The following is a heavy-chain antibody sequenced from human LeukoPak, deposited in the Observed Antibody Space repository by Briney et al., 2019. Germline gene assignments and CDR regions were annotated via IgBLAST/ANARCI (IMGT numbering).Heavy chain of an antibody. V-gene: IGHV3-7*03. CDR3: VKNDGWFHLAQ. CDR1: GFYFRDHW. Sequence: GGSLRLSCAASGFYFRDHWMDWVRQAPGKGLEWVGHIKTDGSESYYLDSLKGRISISRDNTNNALYLQMNSLRVEDTAVYYCVKNDGWFHLAQWGQGTLVTVSS. D-gene: IGHD6-19*01. J-gene: IGHJ4*02. CDR2: IKTDGSES.